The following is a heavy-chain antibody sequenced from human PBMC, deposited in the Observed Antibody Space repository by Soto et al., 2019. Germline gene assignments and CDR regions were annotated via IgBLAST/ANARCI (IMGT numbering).Heavy chain of an antibody. CDR1: GYTFTSYG. D-gene: IGHD6-13*01. J-gene: IGHJ4*02. CDR3: AQDLAAAGSYFDY. Sequence: ASVKVSCKASGYTFTSYGISWVRQAPGQGLEWMGWISAYNGNTNYAQKLQGRVTMTRDTSISTAYMELSRLRSDDTAVYYCAQDLAAAGSYFDYWGQGTLVTVSS. CDR2: ISAYNGNT. V-gene: IGHV1-18*01.